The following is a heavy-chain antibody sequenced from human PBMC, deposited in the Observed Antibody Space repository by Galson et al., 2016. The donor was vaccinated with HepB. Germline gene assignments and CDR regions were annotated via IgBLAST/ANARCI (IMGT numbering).Heavy chain of an antibody. J-gene: IGHJ3*02. CDR1: GFSFSRYS. Sequence: SLRLSCAASGFSFSRYSMNWVRQAPGKGLEWVSSISSSSGYIYYADSVKGRFTISRDNAKNSLYLHMNSLKTEDTALYYCARPSGKYSGGFDIWGQGTMVTVSS. V-gene: IGHV3-21*04. CDR2: ISSSSGYI. D-gene: IGHD2/OR15-2a*01. CDR3: ARPSGKYSGGFDI.